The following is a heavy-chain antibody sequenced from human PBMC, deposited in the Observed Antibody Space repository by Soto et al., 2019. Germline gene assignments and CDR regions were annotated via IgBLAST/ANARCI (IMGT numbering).Heavy chain of an antibody. J-gene: IGHJ5*02. CDR3: AKDGGAYCGGDCYFSNWFDP. V-gene: IGHV3-23*01. Sequence: RRLSCAASGFTFSSYAMSWVRQAPGKGLEWVSAISGSGGSTYYADSVKGRFTISRDNSKNTLYLQMNSLRAEDTAVYYCAKDGGAYCGGDCYFSNWFDPWGQGTLVTVSS. CDR2: ISGSGGST. CDR1: GFTFSSYA. D-gene: IGHD2-21*02.